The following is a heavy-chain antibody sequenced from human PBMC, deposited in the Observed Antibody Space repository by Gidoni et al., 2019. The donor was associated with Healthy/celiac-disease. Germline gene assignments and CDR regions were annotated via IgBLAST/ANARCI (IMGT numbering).Heavy chain of an antibody. J-gene: IGHJ2*01. CDR2: INHSGST. CDR1: GGSFRGYY. CDR3: ARVAYSNYRNGWYFDL. V-gene: IGHV4-34*01. D-gene: IGHD4-4*01. Sequence: QVQLQQWGAGLLKPSETLSLTCAVYGGSFRGYYWSWIRQPPGKGLEWIGEINHSGSTNYNPSLKSRVTISVDTSKNQFSLKLSSVTAADTAVYYCARVAYSNYRNGWYFDLWGRGTLVTVSS.